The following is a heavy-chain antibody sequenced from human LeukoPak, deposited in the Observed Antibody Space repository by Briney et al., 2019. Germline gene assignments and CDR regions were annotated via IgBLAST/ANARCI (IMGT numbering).Heavy chain of an antibody. CDR1: GGSISSSSYY. J-gene: IGHJ4*02. CDR3: ARMTYYYDSSGYF. V-gene: IGHV4-39*07. D-gene: IGHD3-22*01. CDR2: IYYSGST. Sequence: SETLSLTCTVSGGSISSSSYYWGWIRQPPGKGLEWIGSIYYSGSTYYNPSLKSRVTISVDTSKNQFSLKLSSVTAADTAVYYCARMTYYYDSSGYFRGQGTLVTVSS.